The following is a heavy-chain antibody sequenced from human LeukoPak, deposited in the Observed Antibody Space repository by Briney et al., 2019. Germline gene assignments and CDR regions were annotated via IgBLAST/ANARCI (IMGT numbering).Heavy chain of an antibody. CDR3: AKDSTISGSYYGMGV. V-gene: IGHV3-23*01. J-gene: IGHJ6*02. CDR2: ISGSGGST. D-gene: IGHD5-12*01. Sequence: GGSLRLSCAASGFAFNKYVISWVRQAPGKGLQWVSSISGSGGSTYYTDSVKGRFSIARDNSKNTLYLQMNSLRAEDAALYYCAKDSTISGSYYGMGVWGQGTTVTVSS. CDR1: GFAFNKYV.